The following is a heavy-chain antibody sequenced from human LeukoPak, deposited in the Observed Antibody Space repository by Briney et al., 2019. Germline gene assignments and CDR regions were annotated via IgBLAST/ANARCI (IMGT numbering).Heavy chain of an antibody. CDR3: AKDARRSSGWFFFNH. CDR2: ISDSGDRT. D-gene: IGHD6-19*01. J-gene: IGHJ4*02. CDR1: GFAFSRQD. Sequence: GGSLRLSCAASGFAFSRQDMGWVRQAPGKGLEWVSGISDSGDRTYYADSVKGRFTISRDNSKNTLYLQMNSLRVEDTAVYYCAKDARRSSGWFFFNHWGQGTLVTVSS. V-gene: IGHV3-23*01.